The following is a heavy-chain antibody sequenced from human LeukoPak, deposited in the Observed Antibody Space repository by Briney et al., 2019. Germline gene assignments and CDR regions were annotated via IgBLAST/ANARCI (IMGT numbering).Heavy chain of an antibody. Sequence: GASVKVSCKASGYTFTSYGISWVRQAPGQGLEWMGWISAYNGNTNYAQKLQGRVTMTTDTSTSTAYMELRSLRSDDTAVYYCARGGGGWYWYVMGNWFDPWGQGTLVTASS. J-gene: IGHJ5*02. CDR2: ISAYNGNT. V-gene: IGHV1-18*01. CDR3: ARGGGGWYWYVMGNWFDP. D-gene: IGHD6-19*01. CDR1: GYTFTSYG.